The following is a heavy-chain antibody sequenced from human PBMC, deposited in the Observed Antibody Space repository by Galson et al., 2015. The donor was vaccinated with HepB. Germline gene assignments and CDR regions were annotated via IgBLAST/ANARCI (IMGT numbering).Heavy chain of an antibody. J-gene: IGHJ6*02. Sequence: SETLSLTCTVSGGSISSSSYYWVWIRQPPGKGLQWIGNLYYSGVTYYNPSLKSRVTISVDTSKNQFSLKLSSVTAADTAVYYCARDRPYSSGSYGMDVWGQGTTVTVSS. D-gene: IGHD6-19*01. V-gene: IGHV4-39*07. CDR1: GGSISSSSYY. CDR3: ARDRPYSSGSYGMDV. CDR2: LYYSGVT.